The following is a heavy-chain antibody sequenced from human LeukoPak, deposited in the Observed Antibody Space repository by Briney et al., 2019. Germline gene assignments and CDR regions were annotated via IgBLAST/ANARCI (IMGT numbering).Heavy chain of an antibody. CDR2: VFHSGST. D-gene: IGHD6-19*01. CDR1: GDSISTNEW. Sequence: SGTLSLTCSVSGDSISTNEWWSWVRQPPGKGLEWIGEVFHSGSTNYNPSLKSRVTISIDKSKNQFSLEVTSVTAADTAIYYCARGLAVAGTNYFDFWGQGVLVTVSS. V-gene: IGHV4-4*02. J-gene: IGHJ4*02. CDR3: ARGLAVAGTNYFDF.